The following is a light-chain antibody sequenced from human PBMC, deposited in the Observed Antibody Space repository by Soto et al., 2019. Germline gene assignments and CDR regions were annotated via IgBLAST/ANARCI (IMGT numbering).Light chain of an antibody. V-gene: IGLV1-40*01. Sequence: QLVLTQPPSVSGAPGQRVIISCTGSSSNIGTGYDVNWYQHIPGTAPRLLIHGNHNRPSGVPGRFSGSKSGTSASLAISGLRSEDEAIFYCAAWDDSLNAVVFGGGTKVTVL. CDR1: SSNIGTGYD. CDR2: GNH. J-gene: IGLJ2*01. CDR3: AAWDDSLNAVV.